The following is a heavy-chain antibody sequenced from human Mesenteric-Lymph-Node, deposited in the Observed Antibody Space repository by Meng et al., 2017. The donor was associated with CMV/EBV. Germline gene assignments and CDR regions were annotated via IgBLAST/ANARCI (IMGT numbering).Heavy chain of an antibody. D-gene: IGHD1-1*01. Sequence: SVKVSCKASGVTLSNYAISWVRQAPGQGLDWMGRIIPILGVANYAQKFQGRVTITADKSTSTVFMELRSLRSEDTAVYYCARVTTFYYGMDVWGQGTTVTVSS. J-gene: IGHJ6*02. CDR3: ARVTTFYYGMDV. CDR2: IIPILGVA. CDR1: GVTLSNYA. V-gene: IGHV1-69*04.